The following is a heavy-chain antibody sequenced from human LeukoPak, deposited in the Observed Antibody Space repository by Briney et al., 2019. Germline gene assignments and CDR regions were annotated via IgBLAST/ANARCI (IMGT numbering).Heavy chain of an antibody. V-gene: IGHV6-1*01. CDR3: ARDAYPYSGSYGFDC. CDR1: GDSVSSHSAA. D-gene: IGHD1-26*01. J-gene: IGHJ4*02. CDR2: TYFRSKWYY. Sequence: SQTLSLTCAISGDSVSSHSAAWNWIRQSPSRGLEWLGGTYFRSKWYYDYAVSVKSRITIYPDTSKNQFSLQLNYVTPEDSAVYYCARDAYPYSGSYGFDCWGQGTLVTVSP.